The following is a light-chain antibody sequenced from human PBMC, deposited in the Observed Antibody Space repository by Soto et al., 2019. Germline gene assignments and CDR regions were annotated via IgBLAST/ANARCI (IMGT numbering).Light chain of an antibody. V-gene: IGKV3-11*01. CDR3: QKRRDGIT. J-gene: IGKJ3*01. CDR1: QSISKF. Sequence: EVVLTQSPATLSLSPGEGATLSCRASQSISKFLAWYQHKPGQSPRLLIYDTSIRATDIPARFSGSGSGTDFTLTISSLEPEDFAVYYCQKRRDGITFGPGTKVEIK. CDR2: DTS.